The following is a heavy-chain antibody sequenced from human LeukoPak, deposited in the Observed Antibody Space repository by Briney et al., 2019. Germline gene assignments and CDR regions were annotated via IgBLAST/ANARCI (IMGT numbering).Heavy chain of an antibody. D-gene: IGHD3-10*01. V-gene: IGHV3-23*01. CDR3: AKYRPGTYYRGPGMDV. Sequence: GESLRLSCAASGFTFSSYAMSWVRQAPGKGLEWVSATGGDGSRTFYADFVKGRFTISRDNSKNTLYLRVDSPRAEDTAVYYCAKYRPGTYYRGPGMDVWGQGTTVTVSS. CDR1: GFTFSSYA. J-gene: IGHJ6*02. CDR2: TGGDGSRT.